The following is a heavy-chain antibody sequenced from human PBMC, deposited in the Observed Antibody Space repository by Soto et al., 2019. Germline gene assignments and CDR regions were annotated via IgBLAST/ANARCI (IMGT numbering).Heavy chain of an antibody. CDR2: IYYSGST. V-gene: IGHV4-59*08. J-gene: IGHJ4*02. D-gene: IGHD4-17*01. CDR1: GGSISSYY. CDR3: ARHMTTTVLSPFGY. Sequence: SETLSLTCTVSGGSISSYYWSWIRQPPGKGLEWIGYIYYSGSTNYNPSLKSRVTISVDTSKNQFSLKLSSVTAADTAVYYCARHMTTTVLSPFGYWGQGTLVTVSS.